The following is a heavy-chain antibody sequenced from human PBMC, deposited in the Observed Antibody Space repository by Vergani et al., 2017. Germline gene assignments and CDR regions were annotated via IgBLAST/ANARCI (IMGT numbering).Heavy chain of an antibody. D-gene: IGHD4-17*01. V-gene: IGHV3-9*01. CDR2: ISWNSGSI. CDR1: GFTFDDYA. CDR3: ARDGQAAVTTYAFDI. Sequence: VQLVESGGGLVQPGRSLRLSCAASGFTFDDYAMHWVRQAPGKGLEWVSGISWNSGSIGYADSVKGRFTISRDNAKNSLYLQMNSLRAEDTAVYYCARDGQAAVTTYAFDIWGQGTMVTVSS. J-gene: IGHJ3*02.